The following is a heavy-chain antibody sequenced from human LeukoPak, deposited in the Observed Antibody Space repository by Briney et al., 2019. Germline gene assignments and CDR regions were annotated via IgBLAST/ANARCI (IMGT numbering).Heavy chain of an antibody. J-gene: IGHJ5*02. D-gene: IGHD2-2*01. CDR3: ASTIPQSQRGYCSSTSCRYLPS. CDR2: INHSGST. CDR1: GGSFSGYY. Sequence: SETLSLTCAVYGGSFSGYYWSWIHQPPGKGLEWIGEINHSGSTNYNPSLKSRVTISVDTSKNQFSLKLSSVTAADTAVYYCASTIPQSQRGYCSSTSCRYLPSWGQGTLVTVSS. V-gene: IGHV4-34*01.